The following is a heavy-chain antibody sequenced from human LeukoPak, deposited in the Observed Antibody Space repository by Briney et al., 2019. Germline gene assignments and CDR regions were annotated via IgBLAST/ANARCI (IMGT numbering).Heavy chain of an antibody. J-gene: IGHJ6*02. Sequence: EASVKVSCKASGYTFTSYGISWVRQAPGQGLEWMGWISAYNGNTNYAQKLQGRVTMTTDTSTSTAYMELRSLRSDDTAVYYCARGGDTAMVYAYYYYGMDVWGQGTTVTVSS. D-gene: IGHD5-18*01. V-gene: IGHV1-18*01. CDR3: ARGGDTAMVYAYYYYGMDV. CDR1: GYTFTSYG. CDR2: ISAYNGNT.